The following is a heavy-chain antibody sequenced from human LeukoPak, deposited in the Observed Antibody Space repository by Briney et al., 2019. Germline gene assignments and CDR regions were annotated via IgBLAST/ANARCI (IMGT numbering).Heavy chain of an antibody. J-gene: IGHJ4*02. CDR1: GYSISSGYY. CDR2: IYHSGST. V-gene: IGHV4-38-2*01. CDR3: ARVFYDSSGSRKTLDY. Sequence: PSETLSLTCAVSGYSISSGYYWGWIRQPPGKGLEWIGSIYHSGSTYYNPSLKSRVTISVDTSKNQFSLKLSSVTAADTAVYYCARVFYDSSGSRKTLDYWGQGTLVTVSS. D-gene: IGHD3-22*01.